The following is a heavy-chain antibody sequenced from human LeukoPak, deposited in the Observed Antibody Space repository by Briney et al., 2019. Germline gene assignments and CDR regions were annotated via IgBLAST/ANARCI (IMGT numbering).Heavy chain of an antibody. D-gene: IGHD3-10*01. J-gene: IGHJ3*02. CDR2: IYHSGST. V-gene: IGHV4-30-2*01. CDR1: GGSISSGGYS. Sequence: SETLSLTCAVSGGSISSGGYSWSWIRQPPGKGLEWIGYIYHSGSTYYNPSLKNRVTISVDRSKNQFSLKLSSVTAADTAVYYCAREVVRYYGSGSYYRGAFDIWGQGTMVTVSS. CDR3: AREVVRYYGSGSYYRGAFDI.